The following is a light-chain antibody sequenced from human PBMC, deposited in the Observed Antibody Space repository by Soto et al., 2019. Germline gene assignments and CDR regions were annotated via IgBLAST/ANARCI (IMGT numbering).Light chain of an antibody. J-gene: IGLJ3*02. Sequence: QLVLTQSPSASASLGASVKLTCTLSSGHSNNAIAWHQQQPEKGPRFLMKLNSDGRHSKGDGIPDRFSGSSFGAERYLTISGLQSEDEADYYCQTWGTGIGRVFGGGTKLTVL. CDR2: LNSDGRH. CDR1: SGHSNNA. CDR3: QTWGTGIGRV. V-gene: IGLV4-69*01.